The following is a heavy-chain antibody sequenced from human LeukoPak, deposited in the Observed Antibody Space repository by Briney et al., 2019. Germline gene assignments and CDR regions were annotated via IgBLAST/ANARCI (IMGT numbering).Heavy chain of an antibody. CDR2: ISQSGST. CDR3: ARGIAVILTPGPPECDAFDI. CDR1: NGSISGGSYY. Sequence: PSQTLSLTCTVSNGSISGGSYYWSWIRQPPGKGLEWIGYISQSGSTYYNPSLKSRVTLTVDRSKNHFSLMLTSVTAADTAVYYCARGIAVILTPGPPECDAFDIWGQGTMVTVSS. D-gene: IGHD2-2*02. V-gene: IGHV4-30-2*01. J-gene: IGHJ3*02.